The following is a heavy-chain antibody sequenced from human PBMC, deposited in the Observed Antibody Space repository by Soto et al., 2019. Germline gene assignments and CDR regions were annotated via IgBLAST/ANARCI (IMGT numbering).Heavy chain of an antibody. CDR1: GFSLSADGVG. D-gene: IGHD2-2*01. Sequence: QITLKESGPTLVKPTQTLTLTCTFSGFSLSADGVGVGWIRQPPGKALEWLALIYWDDDKRYRPSLKSSLTITKDTSENQVVLTMTNMDPVDTATYYCAHAYGGTSWPNDAFDVWGQGTVVTVSS. V-gene: IGHV2-5*02. J-gene: IGHJ3*01. CDR2: IYWDDDK. CDR3: AHAYGGTSWPNDAFDV.